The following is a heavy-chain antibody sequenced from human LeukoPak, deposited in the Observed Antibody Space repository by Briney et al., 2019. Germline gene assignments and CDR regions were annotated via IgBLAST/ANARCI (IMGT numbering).Heavy chain of an antibody. CDR2: IYHGVKP. CDR1: GESVSSRNYY. Sequence: TSETLSLTCSVSGESVSSRNYYWAWVRQPPGKGLEWIASIYHGVKPYYNPSLMSRVTISADTSKNQYSLRLTSVTAADTAIYYCARYFDDYGEDFWGQGTLVTVSS. D-gene: IGHD4-17*01. V-gene: IGHV4-39*07. J-gene: IGHJ4*02. CDR3: ARYFDDYGEDF.